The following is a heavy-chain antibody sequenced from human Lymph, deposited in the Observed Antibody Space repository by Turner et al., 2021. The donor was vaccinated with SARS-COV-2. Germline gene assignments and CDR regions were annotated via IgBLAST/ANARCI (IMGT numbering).Heavy chain of an antibody. D-gene: IGHD5-18*01. CDR1: GGSFSGYY. Sequence: QVQLQQWGAGLFKPSETLSLTCAVYGGSFSGYYWSWIRQPPGKGLEWIGEINHSGSTNYNPSLKSRVTISVDTSKNQFSLKLSSVTAADTAVYYCARGGVDTAMVRYYYYGMDVWGQGTTVTVSS. CDR3: ARGGVDTAMVRYYYYGMDV. V-gene: IGHV4-34*01. J-gene: IGHJ6*02. CDR2: INHSGST.